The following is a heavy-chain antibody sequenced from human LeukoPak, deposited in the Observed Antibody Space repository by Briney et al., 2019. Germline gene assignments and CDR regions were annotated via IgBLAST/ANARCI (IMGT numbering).Heavy chain of an antibody. CDR3: ARENGYRYDY. D-gene: IGHD5-18*01. Sequence: SETLSLTCTVSGDSISSGYYWSWIRQPPGKGLEWIGSIYYSESTNYNPSLKSRVTISVDTPKNQFSLKLSSVTAADTALYYRARENGYRYDYWGQGTLVTVSS. J-gene: IGHJ4*02. CDR2: IYYSEST. V-gene: IGHV4-61*01. CDR1: GDSISSGYY.